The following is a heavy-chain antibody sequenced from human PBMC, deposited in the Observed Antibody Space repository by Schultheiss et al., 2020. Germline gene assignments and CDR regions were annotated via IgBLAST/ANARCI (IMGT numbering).Heavy chain of an antibody. CDR1: GFDFTNTW. D-gene: IGHD2-2*01. Sequence: GGSLRLSCVASGFDFTNTWMSWVRQAPGKGLEWIGLVKSKRDGGTTDYAAPMKGRFTISRDDSRNILYLEMNNLKTEDSAVYYCTTTADRTSWTWGRGTLVTVSS. V-gene: IGHV3-15*01. CDR3: TTTADRTSWT. J-gene: IGHJ5*02. CDR2: VKSKRDGGTT.